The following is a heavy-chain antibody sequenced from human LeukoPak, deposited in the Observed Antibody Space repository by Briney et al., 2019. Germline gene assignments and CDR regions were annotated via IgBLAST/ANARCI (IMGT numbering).Heavy chain of an antibody. CDR1: GFTFNNYA. CDR3: AKEAYPTMTAAYYYGMGV. Sequence: GESLRLSCAASGFTFNNYAMSWVRQAPGKGLEWVSAISGSGGSTYYADSVKGRFTISRDNSKNTLYLQMSSLRVEDTALYYCAKEAYPTMTAAYYYGMGVWGLGTTVTVSS. V-gene: IGHV3-23*01. J-gene: IGHJ6*02. CDR2: ISGSGGST. D-gene: IGHD4-17*01.